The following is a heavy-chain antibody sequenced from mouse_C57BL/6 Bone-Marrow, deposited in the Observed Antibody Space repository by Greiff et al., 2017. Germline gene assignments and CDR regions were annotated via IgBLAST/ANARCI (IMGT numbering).Heavy chain of an antibody. J-gene: IGHJ1*03. V-gene: IGHV1-64*01. Sequence: VQLQQPGAELVKPGASVKLSCKASGYTFTSYWMHWVKQRPGQGLEWIGMIHPNSGSTNYNEKFKSKATLTVDKSSSTAYMQLISLTSEDSAVYYCARPRFYCSSSYWYFDVWGTGTTVTVSS. CDR1: GYTFTSYW. CDR3: ARPRFYCSSSYWYFDV. D-gene: IGHD1-1*01. CDR2: IHPNSGST.